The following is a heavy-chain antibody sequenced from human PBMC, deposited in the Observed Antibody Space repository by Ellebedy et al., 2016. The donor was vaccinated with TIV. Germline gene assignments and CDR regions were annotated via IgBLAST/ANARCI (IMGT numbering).Heavy chain of an antibody. CDR2: TTRDSTGT. CDR3: AKDRPNYPDSVGSYHGRDGDQ. Sequence: GESLKISXATSGFTFSNYWMSWVRQAPGRGLEWVSSTTRDSTGTYYADSVKGRFIISRDNSRSTLYLQMNSLRAEDTAVYYCAKDRPNYPDSVGSYHGRDGDQWGQGTLVTVSS. J-gene: IGHJ4*01. V-gene: IGHV3-23*01. CDR1: GFTFSNYW. D-gene: IGHD3-10*01.